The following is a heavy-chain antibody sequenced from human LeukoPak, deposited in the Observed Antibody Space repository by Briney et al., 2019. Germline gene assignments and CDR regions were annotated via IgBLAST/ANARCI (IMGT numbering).Heavy chain of an antibody. CDR3: TRDQGGEQSY. D-gene: IGHD3-16*01. Sequence: GGSLRLSCAASGFTFSSYSMNWVRQAPGKGLEWVSYISSFSGTIYYADSVKGRFTISRDNAKNSLYLQMNSLRAEDTAVYYCTRDQGGEQSYWGQGTLVTVSS. V-gene: IGHV3-48*01. CDR2: ISSFSGTI. CDR1: GFTFSSYS. J-gene: IGHJ4*02.